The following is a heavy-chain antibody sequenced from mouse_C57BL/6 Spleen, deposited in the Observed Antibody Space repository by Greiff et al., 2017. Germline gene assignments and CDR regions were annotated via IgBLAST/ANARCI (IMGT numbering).Heavy chain of an antibody. CDR1: GYTFTDYY. D-gene: IGHD1-1*01. CDR2: IYPGSGNT. J-gene: IGHJ2*01. Sequence: QVQLQQSGAELVRPGASVKLSCKASGYTFTDYYINWVKQTPGQGLEWIARIYPGSGNTYYNDKFKGKATLTSEKSSSTAYMQLSSLTSEDSAVYFCARDTTEDYWGQGTTLTVSS. V-gene: IGHV1-76*01. CDR3: ARDTTEDY.